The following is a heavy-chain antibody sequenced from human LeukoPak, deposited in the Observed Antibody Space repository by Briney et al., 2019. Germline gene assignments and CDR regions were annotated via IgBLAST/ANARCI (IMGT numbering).Heavy chain of an antibody. CDR1: GFTFSSYE. D-gene: IGHD3-22*01. V-gene: IGHV3-53*01. Sequence: GGSLRLSCAASGFTFSSYEMNWVRQAPGKGLEWVSVIYSGGSTYYADSVKGRFTISRDNSKNTLYLQMNSLRAEDTAVYYCAREPYYYHSSGYYRWGQGTLVTVSS. CDR3: AREPYYYHSSGYYR. J-gene: IGHJ5*02. CDR2: IYSGGST.